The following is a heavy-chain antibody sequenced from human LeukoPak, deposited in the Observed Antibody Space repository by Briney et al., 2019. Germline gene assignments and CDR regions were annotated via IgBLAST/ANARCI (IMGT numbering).Heavy chain of an antibody. CDR1: GFTFSSYS. CDR3: AREIFGVAQYNWFDP. V-gene: IGHV3-21*01. J-gene: IGHJ5*02. CDR2: ISSSSSYI. D-gene: IGHD3-3*01. Sequence: GGSLRLSCAASGFTFSSYSMNWVRQAPGKGLEWVSSISSSSSYIYYADSVRGRFTISRDNAKNSLYLQMNSLRAEDTAVYYCAREIFGVAQYNWFDPWGQGTLVTVSS.